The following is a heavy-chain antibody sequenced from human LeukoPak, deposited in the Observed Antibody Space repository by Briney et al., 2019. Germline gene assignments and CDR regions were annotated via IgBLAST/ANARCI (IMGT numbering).Heavy chain of an antibody. CDR1: GGSISSYY. D-gene: IGHD2-2*01. CDR2: IYTSGST. J-gene: IGHJ4*02. CDR3: ARDRLRSSSTSCSYYFDY. V-gene: IGHV4-4*07. Sequence: SETLSLTCTVSGGSISSYYWSWIRQPAGKGLEWIGRIYTSGSTNYNPSLKSRVTMSVDTSKNQFSLKLSSVTAADTAVYYCARDRLRSSSTSCSYYFDYWGQGTLVTVSS.